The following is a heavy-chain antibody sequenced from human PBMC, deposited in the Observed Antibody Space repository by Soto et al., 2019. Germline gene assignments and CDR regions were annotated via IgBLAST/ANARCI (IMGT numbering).Heavy chain of an antibody. Sequence: EVQLVQSGAEVKKPGESLMISCKDSGDSFRNDWIAWVRQMPGKGLEWMGIIYPGDSHTRYSPSFQGQVTMSVDKSINTAYLQWRSLKASDSGIYYCARHRGSSFYPVGDDWGQGTQVTVSS. CDR2: IYPGDSHT. CDR1: GDSFRNDW. CDR3: ARHRGSSFYPVGDD. J-gene: IGHJ4*02. V-gene: IGHV5-51*01. D-gene: IGHD6-13*01.